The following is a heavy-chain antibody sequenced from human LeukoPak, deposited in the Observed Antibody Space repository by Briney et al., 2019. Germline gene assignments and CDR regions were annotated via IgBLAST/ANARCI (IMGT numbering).Heavy chain of an antibody. J-gene: IGHJ4*02. CDR2: INHSRST. Sequence: SETLSLTCAVYGGSFSGYYWSWIRPPPGKGLEWIGEINHSRSTNYNPSLKSRVTISVDTSKNQFSLKLSSVTAADTAVYYCARGDYGLKYYFDYWGQGTLVTVSS. CDR3: ARGDYGLKYYFDY. D-gene: IGHD4-17*01. CDR1: GGSFSGYY. V-gene: IGHV4-34*01.